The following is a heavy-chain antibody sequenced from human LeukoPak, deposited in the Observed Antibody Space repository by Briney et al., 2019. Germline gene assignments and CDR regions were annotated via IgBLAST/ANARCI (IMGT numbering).Heavy chain of an antibody. CDR3: AKTVTQPKRGFDP. V-gene: IGHV3-23*01. CDR1: GFTFSSYA. Sequence: GGSLRLSCAASGFTFSSYAMRWVRQAPGKGLEWVSAISGSGGSTYYADSVKGRFTISRDNSKNTLYLRMNSLRAEDTAVYYCAKTVTQPKRGFDPWGREPWSPSPQ. CDR2: ISGSGGST. J-gene: IGHJ5*02. D-gene: IGHD4-11*01.